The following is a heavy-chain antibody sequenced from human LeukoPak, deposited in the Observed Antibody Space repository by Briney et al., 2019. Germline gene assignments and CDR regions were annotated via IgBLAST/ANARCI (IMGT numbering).Heavy chain of an antibody. Sequence: TGGSLRLSCAAAGFTFSSYSMNWVRQAPGKGLEWVSYISSSSSTIYYADSVKGRFTISRDNAKNSLYLQMNSLRAEDTAVYYCARGGGNDYWGQGTLVTVSS. J-gene: IGHJ4*02. CDR2: ISSSSSTI. CDR1: GFTFSSYS. CDR3: ARGGGNDY. V-gene: IGHV3-48*01. D-gene: IGHD1-26*01.